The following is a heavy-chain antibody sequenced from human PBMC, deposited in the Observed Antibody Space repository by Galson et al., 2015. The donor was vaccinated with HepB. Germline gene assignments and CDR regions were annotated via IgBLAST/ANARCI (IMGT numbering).Heavy chain of an antibody. V-gene: IGHV3-30*19. J-gene: IGHJ4*02. CDR1: GFSFSHYP. Sequence: SLRLSCAASGFSFSHYPMHWVRQAPGKGLEWVTFISYDGDNKTYADSVKDRFTISRDDSKNTLYLQMNALRADDSAVYFCARGGSDEQLDHWGQGTLVTVSS. CDR2: ISYDGDNK. D-gene: IGHD3-16*01. CDR3: ARGGSDEQLDH.